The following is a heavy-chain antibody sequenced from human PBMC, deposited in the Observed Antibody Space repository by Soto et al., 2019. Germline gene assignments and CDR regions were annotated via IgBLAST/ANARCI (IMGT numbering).Heavy chain of an antibody. V-gene: IGHV1-24*01. Sequence: ASVKVSCKVSGYTLTELSMHWVRQAPGKGLAWMGGFDPEDGETIYAQKFQGRVTMTEDPSTDTAYMELSSLRSEDTAVYYCATEPPRIVVANDAFDIWGQGTMVTVSS. CDR1: GYTLTELS. CDR3: ATEPPRIVVANDAFDI. J-gene: IGHJ3*02. D-gene: IGHD1-26*01. CDR2: FDPEDGET.